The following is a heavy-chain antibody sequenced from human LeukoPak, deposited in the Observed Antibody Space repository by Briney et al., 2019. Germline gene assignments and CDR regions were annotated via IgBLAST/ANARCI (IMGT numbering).Heavy chain of an antibody. J-gene: IGHJ4*02. Sequence: PSETLSLTCTVSGGSISSSSYYWGWIRQPPGKGLEWIGSIYYSGSTYYNPSLKSRVTISVDTSKNQFSPKLSSVTAADTAVYYCASLAAPEGFDYWGQGTLVTVSS. CDR2: IYYSGST. V-gene: IGHV4-39*07. CDR1: GGSISSSSYY. D-gene: IGHD6-13*01. CDR3: ASLAAPEGFDY.